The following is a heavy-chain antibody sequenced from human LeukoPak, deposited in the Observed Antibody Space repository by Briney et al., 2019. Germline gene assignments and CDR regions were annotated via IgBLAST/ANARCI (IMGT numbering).Heavy chain of an antibody. Sequence: GGSLRLSCASSGFTFSSFWMSWVRQAPGTGLEWVANIKQDGSEKYYVDSVKGRFTVSRDNAKNSLYLQMNSLRAEDTAVYYCARAWDSGTVAVAGYFDYWGQGTLVTVSS. CDR3: ARAWDSGTVAVAGYFDY. CDR2: IKQDGSEK. J-gene: IGHJ4*02. D-gene: IGHD6-19*01. CDR1: GFTFSSFW. V-gene: IGHV3-7*01.